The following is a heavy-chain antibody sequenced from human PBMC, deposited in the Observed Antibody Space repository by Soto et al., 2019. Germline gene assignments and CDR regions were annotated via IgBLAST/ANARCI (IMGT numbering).Heavy chain of an antibody. J-gene: IGHJ4*02. Sequence: QVQLEQSGPEVKRPGTSVKVSCKASGGAFGRYSVSWVRQAPGQGLEWIGGVIPVFNTSNYSLKFQGRVAFFADLSTHTVFMELRSLRSEDTALYCCARGDEITAVTIFVYWGQGPLVTVSS. CDR2: VIPVFNTS. D-gene: IGHD3-3*02. CDR1: GGAFGRYS. V-gene: IGHV1-69*01. CDR3: ARGDEITAVTIFVY.